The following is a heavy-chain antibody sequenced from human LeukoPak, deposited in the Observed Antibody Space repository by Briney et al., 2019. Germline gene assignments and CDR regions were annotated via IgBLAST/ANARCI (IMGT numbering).Heavy chain of an antibody. D-gene: IGHD3-10*01. CDR2: IRSKANSYAT. J-gene: IGHJ6*02. CDR3: TRPQYYYDPGDYYGMDV. CDR1: GFTFSGSA. Sequence: GGSLKLSCAASGFTFSGSAMHWVRQASGKGLEWVGRIRSKANSYATAYAASVKGRFTISRDDSKNTAYLQMNSLKTGDTAVYYCTRPQYYYDPGDYYGMDVWGQGTTVTVSS. V-gene: IGHV3-73*01.